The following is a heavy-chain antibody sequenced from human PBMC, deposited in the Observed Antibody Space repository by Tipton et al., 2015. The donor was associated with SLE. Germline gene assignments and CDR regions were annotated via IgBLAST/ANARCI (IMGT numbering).Heavy chain of an antibody. D-gene: IGHD1-1*01. CDR2: VYHTGST. V-gene: IGHV4-59*11. J-gene: IGHJ4*02. Sequence: LRLSCTVSGDSISGHYWQWIRQPPGRGLEWIGYVYHTGSTNYNPSLKSRVAMSVDMSKNQFSLKLTSVTAADTAVYYCASGNPVMPLWGQGTLVTVSS. CDR3: ASGNPVMPL. CDR1: GDSISGHY.